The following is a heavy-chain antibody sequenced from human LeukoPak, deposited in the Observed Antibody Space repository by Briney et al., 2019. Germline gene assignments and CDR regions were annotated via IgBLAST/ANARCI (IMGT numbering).Heavy chain of an antibody. CDR2: IYYSGST. CDR3: ARGDGYNFDY. D-gene: IGHD5-24*01. Sequence: SQTLSLTCTVSGGSISSGGYYWSWIRQHPGKGLEWIGYIYYSGSTYYNPSLKSRVTISVDTSKNQFSLNLSSVTAADAAVYYCARGDGYNFDYWGQGTLVTVSS. J-gene: IGHJ4*02. V-gene: IGHV4-31*03. CDR1: GGSISSGGYY.